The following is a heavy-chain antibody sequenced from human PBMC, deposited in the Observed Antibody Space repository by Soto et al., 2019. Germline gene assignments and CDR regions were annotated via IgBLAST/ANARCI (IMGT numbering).Heavy chain of an antibody. D-gene: IGHD2-15*01. J-gene: IGHJ4*02. CDR2: IWYDGSNK. V-gene: IGHV3-33*01. CDR1: GFTFSSYG. CDR3: ARDGRTVVKGGFDY. Sequence: QVQLVESGGGVVQPGRSLRLSCAASGFTFSSYGMHWVRQAPGKGLEWVAVIWYDGSNKYYADSVKGRFTISRDNSKNTLYLQMNSLRAEDTAVYYCARDGRTVVKGGFDYWGQGTLVTVSS.